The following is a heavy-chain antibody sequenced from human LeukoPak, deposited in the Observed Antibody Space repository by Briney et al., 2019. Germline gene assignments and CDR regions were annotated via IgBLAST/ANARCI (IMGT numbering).Heavy chain of an antibody. Sequence: SETLSLTCTVSGGSINSYYWSWVRQPAGKEPEWIGRVYSSASANYNPSLESRVTMSVDTSKNQFSLKLTSVTAADTAMYFCARGKVATSYFDYWGQGTLVTVSS. J-gene: IGHJ4*02. CDR2: VYSSASA. CDR3: ARGKVATSYFDY. V-gene: IGHV4-4*07. D-gene: IGHD5-12*01. CDR1: GGSINSYY.